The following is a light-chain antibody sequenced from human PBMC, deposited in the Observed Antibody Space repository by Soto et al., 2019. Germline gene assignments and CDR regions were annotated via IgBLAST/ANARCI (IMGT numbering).Light chain of an antibody. Sequence: EIVLTQSPGTLSLSPGERATLSCRASQSVSSSSLAWYQQKPGQAPRLLIYGASSRATGIPDRFSGSGSGTDFTLTISRLEPEDFAVYYCQQYGSSATFGQGIKVEIK. V-gene: IGKV3-20*01. J-gene: IGKJ1*01. CDR2: GAS. CDR1: QSVSSSS. CDR3: QQYGSSAT.